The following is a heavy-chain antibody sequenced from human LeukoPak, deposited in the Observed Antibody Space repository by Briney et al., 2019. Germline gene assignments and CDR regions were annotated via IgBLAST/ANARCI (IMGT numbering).Heavy chain of an antibody. CDR3: ARDGLMSRHCSSTSCYRRYYYYMDV. CDR1: GGSISSSSYY. D-gene: IGHD2-2*02. J-gene: IGHJ6*03. Sequence: SETLSLTCTVSGGSISSSSYYWGWIRQPPGKGLEWIGSIYYSGSTYYNPSLKSRVTISVDTSKNQFSLKLSSVTAADTAVYYCARDGLMSRHCSSTSCYRRYYYYMDVWGKGTTVTVSS. CDR2: IYYSGST. V-gene: IGHV4-39*07.